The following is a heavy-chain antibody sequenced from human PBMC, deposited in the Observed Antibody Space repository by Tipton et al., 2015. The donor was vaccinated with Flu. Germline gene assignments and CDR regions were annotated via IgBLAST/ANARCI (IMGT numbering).Heavy chain of an antibody. CDR1: GFTFSSCA. CDR2: IWSDGSNE. V-gene: IGHV3-33*01. CDR3: ARVETEGPNFYSFYMDV. Sequence: SLRLSCAASGFTFSSCAMHWVRQAPGKGLEWVAVIWSDGSNEYYADSVKGRFRIPRDNPKNTLFLQMNSLSVEDTAVYYCARVETEGPNFYSFYMDVWGQGTTVAVS. J-gene: IGHJ6*02.